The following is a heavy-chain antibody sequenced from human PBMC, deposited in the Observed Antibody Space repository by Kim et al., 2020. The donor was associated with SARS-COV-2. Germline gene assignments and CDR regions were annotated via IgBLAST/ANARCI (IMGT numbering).Heavy chain of an antibody. D-gene: IGHD4-17*01. V-gene: IGHV4-59*01. CDR3: ARVIYGSPFYGMDV. CDR1: GGSINNYY. CDR2: IYYSGST. J-gene: IGHJ6*02. Sequence: SETLSLTCTVSGGSINNYYWSWIRQPPGKGLEWIGYIYYSGSTKYNPSLRSRVTLSVDTSKNQFSLKLSSVTAADTAVYYCARVIYGSPFYGMDVWGRGTTVTVS.